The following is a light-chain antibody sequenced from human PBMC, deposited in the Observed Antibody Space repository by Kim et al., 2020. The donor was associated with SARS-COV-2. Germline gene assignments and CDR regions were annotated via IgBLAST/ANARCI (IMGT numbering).Light chain of an antibody. V-gene: IGKV3-11*01. CDR1: QSVGNS. CDR2: DVF. CDR3: QQRGNWPLT. Sequence: EIVLTQSPGTLSLSPGERATLSCRASQSVGNSFAWYQQKPGQAPRLLIYDVFRRATGIPARFSGSGSGTDFTLTISSLEPEDFAVYYCQQRGNWPLTFGQGTKVEIK. J-gene: IGKJ1*01.